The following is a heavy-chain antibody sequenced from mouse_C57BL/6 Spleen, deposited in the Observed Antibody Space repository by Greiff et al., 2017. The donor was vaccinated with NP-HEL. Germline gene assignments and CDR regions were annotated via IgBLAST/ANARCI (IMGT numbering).Heavy chain of an antibody. CDR3: ARNYGSSYPRYFDV. J-gene: IGHJ1*03. CDR1: GYTFTSYW. Sequence: VQLQQPGAELVKPGASVKLSCKASGYTFTSYWMQWVKQRPGQGLEWIGEIDPSDSYTNYNQKFKGKATLTVDTSSSTAYMQLSSLTSEDSAVYYCARNYGSSYPRYFDVWGTGTTVTVSS. D-gene: IGHD1-1*01. V-gene: IGHV1-50*01. CDR2: IDPSDSYT.